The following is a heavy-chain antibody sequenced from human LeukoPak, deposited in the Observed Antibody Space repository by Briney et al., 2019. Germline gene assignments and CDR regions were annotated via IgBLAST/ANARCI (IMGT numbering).Heavy chain of an antibody. CDR2: IYLGDSDV. CDR1: GNSFTNSW. D-gene: IGHD3-16*01. J-gene: IGHJ4*02. Sequence: GESLKISCKGSGNSFTNSWIGWVRQMPGKGLGWMGIIYLGDSDVRYSPSFQGQVTISADKSISSAYLQWSSLKDSDTAMYYCARHGGKYSHSIDSWGQGTLVTVSS. CDR3: ARHGGKYSHSIDS. V-gene: IGHV5-51*01.